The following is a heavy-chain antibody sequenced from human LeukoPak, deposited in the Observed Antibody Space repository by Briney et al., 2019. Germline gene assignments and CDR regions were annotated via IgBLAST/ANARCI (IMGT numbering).Heavy chain of an antibody. D-gene: IGHD3-22*01. Sequence: ASVKVSCKASGGTFSSYAISWVRQAPGQGLEWMGRIIPIFGIANYAQKFQGRVTITADKSTSTAYMELSSLRSEDTAVYYCARTLDSSGYNPFDYWGQGTLVTVSS. CDR3: ARTLDSSGYNPFDY. CDR1: GGTFSSYA. V-gene: IGHV1-69*04. CDR2: IIPIFGIA. J-gene: IGHJ4*02.